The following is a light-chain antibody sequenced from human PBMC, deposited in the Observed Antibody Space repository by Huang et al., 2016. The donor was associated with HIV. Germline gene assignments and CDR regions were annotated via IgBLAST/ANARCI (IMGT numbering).Light chain of an antibody. Sequence: DIQMTQSPSAMSASVGDRVTITCRASQGIGNHLAWFQQKPGKVPKRLIYGASSLQSGVPSRFSGSGSGTEFTLTISSLQPEDFATYYCLQQNSYPLTFGGGTKVEIK. CDR1: QGIGNH. CDR3: LQQNSYPLT. V-gene: IGKV1-17*03. CDR2: GAS. J-gene: IGKJ4*01.